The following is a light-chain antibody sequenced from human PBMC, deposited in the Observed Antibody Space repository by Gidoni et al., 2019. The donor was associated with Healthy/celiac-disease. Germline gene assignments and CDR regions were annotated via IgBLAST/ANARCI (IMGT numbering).Light chain of an antibody. CDR3: QHSYSTPRT. J-gene: IGKJ1*01. Sequence: DNQMTQSPASLSASVGDRVTITCRASQSTSSYLNWYQQKPGKAPKLLIYAASSLQSGVPSRFSGSGSGTDFTLTISSLQPEDFATYYCQHSYSTPRTFGQGTKVEIK. CDR2: AAS. CDR1: QSTSSY. V-gene: IGKV1-39*01.